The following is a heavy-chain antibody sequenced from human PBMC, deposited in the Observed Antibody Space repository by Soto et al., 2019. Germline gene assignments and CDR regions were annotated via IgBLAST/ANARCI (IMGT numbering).Heavy chain of an antibody. CDR2: IMPIIGTA. V-gene: IGHV1-69*01. CDR3: ARDLEFRDGNISHLDY. J-gene: IGHJ4*02. Sequence: QVQLVQSGAEVKTPGSSVKVSCKASGGTFSSHVFNWVRQAPGQGLEWMGGIMPIIGTANYAQKFQGRVTSTSDESTSTAYMELSSLRSEDTAGYYCARDLEFRDGNISHLDYWGQGTLITVSS. CDR1: GGTFSSHV. D-gene: IGHD3-10*01.